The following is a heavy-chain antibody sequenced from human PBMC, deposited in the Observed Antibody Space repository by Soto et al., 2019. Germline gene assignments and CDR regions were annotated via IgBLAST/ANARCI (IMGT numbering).Heavy chain of an antibody. V-gene: IGHV3-30-3*01. CDR2: ISYDGSNK. CDR1: GFTFSSYA. D-gene: IGHD5-12*01. Sequence: GGSLRLSCAASGFTFSSYAMHWVRQAPGKGLEWVAVISYDGSNKYYADSVKGRFTISRDNSKNTLYLQMNSLRAEDTAVYYCAREGSGYVFFYYWGQGTLVTVSS. CDR3: AREGSGYVFFYY. J-gene: IGHJ4*02.